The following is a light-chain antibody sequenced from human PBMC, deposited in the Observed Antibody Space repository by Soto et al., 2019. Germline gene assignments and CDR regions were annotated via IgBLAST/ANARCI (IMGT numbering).Light chain of an antibody. J-gene: IGLJ3*02. CDR1: SSDVGGYKY. Sequence: QSALTQPASVSGSPGQSITISCTGTSSDVGGYKYVSWYQQHPGKAPKLMIYEVSNRPSGVSNRFSGSKSGNTASLTISGLQDEDEADYYCSSYTSSSTWLFGGGTKLTVL. CDR3: SSYTSSSTWL. CDR2: EVS. V-gene: IGLV2-14*01.